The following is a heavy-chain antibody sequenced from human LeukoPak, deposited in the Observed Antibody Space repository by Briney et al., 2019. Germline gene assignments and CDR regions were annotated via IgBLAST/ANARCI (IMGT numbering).Heavy chain of an antibody. J-gene: IGHJ2*01. V-gene: IGHV4-61*02. CDR3: ARGRGSGWFYWYFDL. Sequence: SLPLSLTCNVSSGSISSGSDLGSWIRQQAGKGLEWIGRIYTSGSTNYNPSLKSRVTISVDTSKNQFSLKLSSVTAADTAVYYCARGRGSGWFYWYFDLWGRGTLVTVSS. D-gene: IGHD6-19*01. CDR2: IYTSGST. CDR1: SGSISSGSDL.